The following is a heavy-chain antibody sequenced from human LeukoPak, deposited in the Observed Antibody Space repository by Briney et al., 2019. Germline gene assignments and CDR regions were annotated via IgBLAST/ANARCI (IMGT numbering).Heavy chain of an antibody. CDR3: ARDNTDYFDY. Sequence: GSSVKVSCKASGGTFSSYAISWVRQAPGQGLEWMGGIIPIFGTANYAQKFQGGVTITADESMSTAYMELSSLRSEDTAVYYCARDNTDYFDYWGQGTLVTVSS. V-gene: IGHV1-69*01. J-gene: IGHJ4*02. CDR1: GGTFSSYA. CDR2: IIPIFGTA. D-gene: IGHD2-2*02.